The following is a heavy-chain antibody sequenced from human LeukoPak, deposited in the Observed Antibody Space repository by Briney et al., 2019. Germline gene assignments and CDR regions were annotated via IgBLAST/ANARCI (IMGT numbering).Heavy chain of an antibody. CDR1: GGTFSSYA. J-gene: IGHJ6*02. V-gene: IGHV1-69*01. CDR2: IIPIFGTA. D-gene: IGHD2-2*01. Sequence: ASVKVSCKASGGTFSSYAISWVRQAPGQGLERMGGIIPIFGTANYAQKFQGRVTITADESTSTAYMELSSLRSEDTAVYYCARSKDIVVVPAASYYYYYGMDVWGQGTTVTVSS. CDR3: ARSKDIVVVPAASYYYYYGMDV.